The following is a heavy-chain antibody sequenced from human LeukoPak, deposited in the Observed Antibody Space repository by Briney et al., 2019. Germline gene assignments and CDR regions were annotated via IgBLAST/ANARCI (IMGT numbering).Heavy chain of an antibody. CDR3: AVTTVGFALDY. Sequence: GGSLRLSCAASGFTFSSYEMNWLRQAPGKGLEWVSDISSSGSTIDYADSVKGRFTISRDNAKNSLYLQMNSLRAEDTAVYYCAVTTVGFALDYWGQGTLVTVSS. J-gene: IGHJ4*02. D-gene: IGHD4-17*01. CDR2: ISSSGSTI. CDR1: GFTFSSYE. V-gene: IGHV3-48*03.